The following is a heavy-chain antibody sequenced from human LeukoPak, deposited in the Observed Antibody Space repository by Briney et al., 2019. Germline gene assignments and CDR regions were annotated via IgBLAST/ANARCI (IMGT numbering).Heavy chain of an antibody. D-gene: IGHD6-13*01. CDR2: IYSSGST. CDR1: GGSICSYY. Sequence: SETLSLTCTVSGGSICSYYWSWIRQPPGKGLEWIGYIYSSGSTNYNPSLKSRVTISLDASKNQFSLKLSFVTAADTAVYYCARGVAAPGTGGLSWFDPWGQGTLVTVSS. J-gene: IGHJ5*02. CDR3: ARGVAAPGTGGLSWFDP. V-gene: IGHV4-59*01.